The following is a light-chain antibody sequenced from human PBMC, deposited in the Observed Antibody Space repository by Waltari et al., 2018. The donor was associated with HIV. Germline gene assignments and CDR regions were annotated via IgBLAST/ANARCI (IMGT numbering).Light chain of an antibody. Sequence: PLTQPDSVAWHPRQSVTITCTGLNIDVGNYNLLSLYQTHPGTAPRLLSYDVSNRPSGVSSRFSGSKSGHWASLTISGLLTEDESYYYCLTYVSDRGTWKFGGGTYLTV. V-gene: IGLV2-23*02. CDR3: LTYVSDRGTWK. CDR2: DVS. CDR1: NIDVGNYNL. J-gene: IGLJ3*02.